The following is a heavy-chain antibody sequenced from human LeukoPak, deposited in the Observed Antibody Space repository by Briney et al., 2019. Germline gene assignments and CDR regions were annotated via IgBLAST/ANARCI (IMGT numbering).Heavy chain of an antibody. CDR1: GFTFSSYA. CDR3: AAQSRSGGYCSSTSCYFFDY. J-gene: IGHJ4*02. CDR2: ISGSGGST. D-gene: IGHD2-2*01. Sequence: PGGSLRLSCAASGFTFSSYAMSWVRQAPGKGLEWVSAISGSGGSTYYADSVKGRFTISRDNSKNTLYLQMNSLRAEDTAVYYCAAQSRSGGYCSSTSCYFFDYWGQGTLVTVSS. V-gene: IGHV3-23*01.